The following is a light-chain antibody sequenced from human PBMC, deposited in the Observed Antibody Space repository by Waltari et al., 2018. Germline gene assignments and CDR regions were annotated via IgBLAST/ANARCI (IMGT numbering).Light chain of an antibody. CDR1: QSVGSN. J-gene: IGKJ2*01. V-gene: IGKV3-15*01. CDR2: GVS. CDR3: QQYNNWPPYT. Sequence: DILLTQSPVTLPLSPRERATLSCRASQSVGSNLAWYQQKPGQAPRLLIYGVSIMVTGIPARFSGTGSGTEFTLTISSLQSEDFAVYYCQQYNNWPPYTFGQGTRLEI.